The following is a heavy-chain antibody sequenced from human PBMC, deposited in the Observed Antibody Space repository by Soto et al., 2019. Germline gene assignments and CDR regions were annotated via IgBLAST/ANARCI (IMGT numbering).Heavy chain of an antibody. CDR3: ACDYDFSSGYYYYGMDV. V-gene: IGHV3-53*01. D-gene: IGHD3-3*01. CDR2: IYSGGST. J-gene: IGHJ6*02. Sequence: GGSLRLSCAASGFTVSSNYMSWVRQAPGKGLEWVSVIYSGGSTYYADFVKGRFTISRDNSKNTLYLQMNSLRAEDTAVYYCACDYDFSSGYYYYGMDVWGQGTTVTVSS. CDR1: GFTVSSNY.